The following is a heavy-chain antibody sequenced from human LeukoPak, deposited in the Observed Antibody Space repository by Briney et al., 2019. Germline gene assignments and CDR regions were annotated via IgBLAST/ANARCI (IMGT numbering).Heavy chain of an antibody. J-gene: IGHJ4*02. V-gene: IGHV3-74*01. CDR3: ARAQWLDSFDY. D-gene: IGHD6-19*01. CDR1: GFTFSSYW. Sequence: GGSLRLSCAASGFTFSSYWMHWVRQAPGKGLVWVSRINSDGSSTNYADSVKGRFTISRDSAKNTLYLQMNSLRAEDTAVYYCARAQWLDSFDYWGQGTLVTVSS. CDR2: INSDGSST.